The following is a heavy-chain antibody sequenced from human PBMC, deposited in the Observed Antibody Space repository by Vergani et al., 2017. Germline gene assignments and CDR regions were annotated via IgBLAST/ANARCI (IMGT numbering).Heavy chain of an antibody. J-gene: IGHJ4*02. CDR3: AKKGPQSYCSSTSCPSFDY. CDR2: ISGSGGST. D-gene: IGHD2-2*01. CDR1: GFTFSSYA. V-gene: IGHV3-23*01. Sequence: EVQLLESGGGLVQPGGSLRLSCAASGFTFSSYAMSWVRQAPGKGLEWVSAISGSGGSTYYADSVKGRFTISRDNSKNTLYLQMNSLRAEDTAVYYCAKKGPQSYCSSTSCPSFDYWGQGTLVTVSS.